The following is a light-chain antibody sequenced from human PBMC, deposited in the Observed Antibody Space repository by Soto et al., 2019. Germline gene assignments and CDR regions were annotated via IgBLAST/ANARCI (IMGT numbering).Light chain of an antibody. CDR2: GNS. CDR1: SSNIGAGYD. CDR3: QSYDSSLRAVV. V-gene: IGLV1-40*01. Sequence: QSVLTQPPSVSGAPGQRVTISCTGSSSNIGAGYDVHWYQQLPGTAPKLLIYGNSNRPSGVPDRFSGSKSGTSASLAITGLQAEDEADYYCQSYDSSLRAVVFGGWTKLTVL. J-gene: IGLJ2*01.